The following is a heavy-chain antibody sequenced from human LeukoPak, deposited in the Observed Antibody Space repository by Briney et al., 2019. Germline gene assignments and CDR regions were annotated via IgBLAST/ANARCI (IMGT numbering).Heavy chain of an antibody. J-gene: IGHJ4*02. CDR3: AKDPHSSSWYYFDS. CDR1: GFTLRSNY. D-gene: IGHD6-13*01. CDR2: IDTSGST. Sequence: GGSLRLSCAASGFTLRSNYLRWVRQAPGKGLELVSVIDTSGSTYYADSVKGRFTISRDNSKNTLYLQMNSLRAEDTAFYYCAKDPHSSSWYYFDSWGQGTLVTVSS. V-gene: IGHV3-66*03.